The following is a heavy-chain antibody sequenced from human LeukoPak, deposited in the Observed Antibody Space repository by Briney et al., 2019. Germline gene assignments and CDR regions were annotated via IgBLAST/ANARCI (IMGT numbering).Heavy chain of an antibody. Sequence: KPGRSLRLSCAASGFTFSSYSMNWVRQAPGKGLGWVSSTSSSSSYIYYADSMKGRFTISRDNAKNSLYLQMNSLRAEDTAVYYCARDLEWAMVRGIIGPFDHWGQGTLVTVSS. CDR1: GFTFSSYS. V-gene: IGHV3-21*01. D-gene: IGHD3-10*01. J-gene: IGHJ4*02. CDR2: TSSSSSYI. CDR3: ARDLEWAMVRGIIGPFDH.